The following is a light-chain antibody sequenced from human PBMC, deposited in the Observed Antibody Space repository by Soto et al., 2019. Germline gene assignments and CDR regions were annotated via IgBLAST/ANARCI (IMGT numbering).Light chain of an antibody. V-gene: IGKV1-5*03. J-gene: IGKJ3*01. CDR3: QQYNSYSPVT. Sequence: DIQMTQSPSTLSASVGDRVTITCRASQSISSWLAWYQQKPGKAPKLLIYKASSLKSGVPSRFSCSGSGTEFTLTISSLQPDDFATYYCQQYNSYSPVTFGPGTKVDIK. CDR1: QSISSW. CDR2: KAS.